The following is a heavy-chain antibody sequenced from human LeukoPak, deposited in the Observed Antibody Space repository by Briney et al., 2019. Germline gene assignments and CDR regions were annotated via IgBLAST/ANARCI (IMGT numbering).Heavy chain of an antibody. V-gene: IGHV3-53*01. CDR2: IYSGGTT. Sequence: PGGSLRLSCAASGFTVTSNYMSWVRQAPGKVLEWVSVIYSGGTTYYADSVKGRFTISRDNSKNTLYLQMNSLRAEDTAVYYCARVSATLCFDYWGQGTLVTVSS. CDR3: ARVSATLCFDY. CDR1: GFTVTSNY. J-gene: IGHJ4*02.